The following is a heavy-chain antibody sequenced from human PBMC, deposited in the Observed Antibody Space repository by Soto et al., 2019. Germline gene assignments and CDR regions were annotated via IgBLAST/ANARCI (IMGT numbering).Heavy chain of an antibody. CDR2: IYYSGST. V-gene: IGHV4-39*01. J-gene: IGHJ4*02. D-gene: IGHD5-12*01. CDR1: GGSISSSSYY. CDR3: ARHSGGWLQPPTKFDY. Sequence: QLQLQESGPGLVKPSETLSLTCTVSGGSISSSSYYWGWIRQPPGKGLEWIGSIYYSGSTYYNPYPTSHVTIAVDTSTTQFSLRLSCVTAADTAVSSCARHSGGWLQPPTKFDYWGQGTLVTVSS.